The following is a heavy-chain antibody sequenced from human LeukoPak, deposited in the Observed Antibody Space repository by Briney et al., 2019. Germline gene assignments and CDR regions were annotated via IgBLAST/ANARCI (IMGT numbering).Heavy chain of an antibody. CDR1: GFTFSSYA. CDR2: ISGSGGST. CDR3: AKDYDSSGNLLGPFDY. V-gene: IGHV3-23*01. Sequence: AGGSLRLSCAASGFTFSSYAMSWVRQAPGKGLEWVSAISGSGGSTYYADSVKGRFTISRDNSKNTLYLQMNSLRAEDTAVYYCAKDYDSSGNLLGPFDYWGQGTLVTVSS. J-gene: IGHJ4*02. D-gene: IGHD3-22*01.